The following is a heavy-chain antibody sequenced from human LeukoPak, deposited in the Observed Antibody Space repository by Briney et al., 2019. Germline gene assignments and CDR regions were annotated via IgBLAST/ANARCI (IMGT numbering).Heavy chain of an antibody. CDR3: SRSSSRNFGVVIKSYYYYMDV. CDR1: GFTFSGSA. J-gene: IGHJ6*03. Sequence: GGSLRLSCAASGFTFSGSAIHWVRQASGKGLEWVGRIRSKADYAASVKGKFTISRDDSKNTAYLQMNSLKTEDTAVYYCSRSSSRNFGVVIKSYYYYMDVWGKGTTVTVSS. CDR2: IRSKAD. D-gene: IGHD3-3*01. V-gene: IGHV3-73*01.